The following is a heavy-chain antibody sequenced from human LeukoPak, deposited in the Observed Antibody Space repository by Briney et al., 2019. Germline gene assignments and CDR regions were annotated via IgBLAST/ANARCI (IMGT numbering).Heavy chain of an antibody. J-gene: IGHJ4*02. Sequence: ASVKVSCKASGYTFISYGISWVRQAPGQGLEWMGIINPSGGSTSSAQKFQGRVTMTRDTSTSTVYMELSSLRSEDTAVYYCARGPGYSSGLPYHGYFDYWGQGTLVTVSS. CDR3: ARGPGYSSGLPYHGYFDY. D-gene: IGHD6-19*01. CDR1: GYTFISYG. CDR2: INPSGGST. V-gene: IGHV1-46*01.